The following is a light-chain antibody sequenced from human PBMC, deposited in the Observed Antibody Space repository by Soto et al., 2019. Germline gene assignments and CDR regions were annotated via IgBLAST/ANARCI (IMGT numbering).Light chain of an antibody. CDR3: QQRRYWPVT. Sequence: EIVLTQSPAILSMSPGERATLSCRASQSVSSYFAWYQQKPGQAPRLLIYDASNMANGVPARFSGSGSGTDFTLTISSLEPEDFAVYYCQQRRYWPVTFGQGTKVEIK. CDR2: DAS. J-gene: IGKJ1*01. CDR1: QSVSSY. V-gene: IGKV3-11*01.